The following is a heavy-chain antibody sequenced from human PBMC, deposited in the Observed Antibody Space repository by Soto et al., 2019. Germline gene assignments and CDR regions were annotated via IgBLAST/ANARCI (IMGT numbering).Heavy chain of an antibody. CDR3: ARDGARITVFGMIYYFDY. D-gene: IGHD3-3*01. Sequence: GGSGKVCLKACGYSFSAHAMHLVRQAPGQRLEWMGWINPGNGNTKYSQKFQGRVAITRDTSASTAYMELSSLRSEDTAIYFCARDGARITVFGMIYYFDYWGQGTLVTVSS. CDR1: GYSFSAHA. J-gene: IGHJ4*02. CDR2: INPGNGNT. V-gene: IGHV1-3*01.